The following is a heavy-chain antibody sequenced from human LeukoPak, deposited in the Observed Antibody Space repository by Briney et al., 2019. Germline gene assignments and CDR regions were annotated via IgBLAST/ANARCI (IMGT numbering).Heavy chain of an antibody. D-gene: IGHD3-22*01. J-gene: IGHJ4*02. V-gene: IGHV3-23*01. Sequence: GGSLRLSCAASGFSFNNYWMSWVRQAPGKGLEWVSAISGSGGSTYYADSVKGRFTISRDNSKNTLYLQMNSLRAEDTAVYYCAKDYYDSSGPSYFDYWGQGTLVTVSS. CDR2: ISGSGGST. CDR1: GFSFNNYW. CDR3: AKDYYDSSGPSYFDY.